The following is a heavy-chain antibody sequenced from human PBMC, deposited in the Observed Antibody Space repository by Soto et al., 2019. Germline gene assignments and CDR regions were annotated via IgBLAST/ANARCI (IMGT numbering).Heavy chain of an antibody. CDR1: GFTFSSYG. V-gene: IGHV3-30*18. Sequence: QVQLVESGGGVVQPGRSLRLSCAASGFTFSSYGMHWVRQAPGKGLEWVAVISYDGSNKYYADSVKGRFTISRDNSKNTLYLQMNSLRAEDTAVYYCAKGSYDYGDYRVGIDYWGQGTLVTVSS. CDR3: AKGSYDYGDYRVGIDY. D-gene: IGHD4-17*01. J-gene: IGHJ4*02. CDR2: ISYDGSNK.